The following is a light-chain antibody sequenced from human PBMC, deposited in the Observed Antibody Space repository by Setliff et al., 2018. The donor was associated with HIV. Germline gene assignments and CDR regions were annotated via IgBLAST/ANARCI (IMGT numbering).Light chain of an antibody. CDR2: EVD. CDR1: SSDVGNYNL. Sequence: QSALSQPASVSGSPGQSITISCTGPSSDVGNYNLVSWYQHYPGRAPKLIIYEVDKRPSGVSSRFSGSKSGNAASLTISGLQAEDEADDHCCSYAGESTFVFGGGTKVTVL. CDR3: CSYAGESTFV. V-gene: IGLV2-23*02. J-gene: IGLJ2*01.